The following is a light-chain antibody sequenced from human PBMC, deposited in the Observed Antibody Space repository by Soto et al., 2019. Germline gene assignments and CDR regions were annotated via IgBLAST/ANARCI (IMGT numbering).Light chain of an antibody. Sequence: QSVLTQPPSASGTPGQSVTISCSGSRSNIGSNSVNWYHQVAGTAPKLLIHSDNQRPSGVPDRFSGSKSGTSASLAISGLQSGDEADYYCATWDDTLNGRVFGGGTKVTVL. CDR3: ATWDDTLNGRV. CDR1: RSNIGSNS. V-gene: IGLV1-44*01. J-gene: IGLJ3*02. CDR2: SDN.